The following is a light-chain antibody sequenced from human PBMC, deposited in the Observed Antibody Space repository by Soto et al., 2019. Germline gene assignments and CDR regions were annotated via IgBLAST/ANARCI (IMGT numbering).Light chain of an antibody. CDR1: QTISTH. CDR3: QQSLTIPYT. J-gene: IGKJ2*01. CDR2: AAS. Sequence: DIQMTQSPSSLSASVRDRVTITCRASQTISTHLNWYQQKPGKAPKLLTYAASTLQSGVPSRFSGSGSGTDFTLTINSLQPEDFATYYCQQSLTIPYTFGQRTKLEIK. V-gene: IGKV1-39*01.